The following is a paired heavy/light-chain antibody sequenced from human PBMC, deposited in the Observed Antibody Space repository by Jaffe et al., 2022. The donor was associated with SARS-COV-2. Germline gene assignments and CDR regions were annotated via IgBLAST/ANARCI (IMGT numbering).Heavy chain of an antibody. D-gene: IGHD3-3*01. V-gene: IGHV1-69*02. CDR1: GGTFSSYS. CDR2: IIPMLDLT. Sequence: QVQLVQSGAEVKKPGSSVKLSCKASGGTFSSYSITWVRQAPGQGLEWMGRIIPMLDLTNYAQKFQGRVTITTDKSTSTAYMELSSLRSEDTAVFYCARGPISFTISGMDVWGQGTTVTVSS. CDR3: ARGPISFTISGMDV. J-gene: IGHJ6*02.
Light chain of an antibody. J-gene: IGKJ4*01. Sequence: DIVMTQSPLSLPVTPGEPASISCRSSQSLLHSNGYNYLDWYLQKPGQSPQLLIYLGSNRASGVPDRFSGSGSGTDFTLKISRVEAEDVGVYYCTQALQTPLTFGGGTKVEIK. CDR2: LGS. CDR1: QSLLHSNGYNY. V-gene: IGKV2-28*01. CDR3: TQALQTPLT.